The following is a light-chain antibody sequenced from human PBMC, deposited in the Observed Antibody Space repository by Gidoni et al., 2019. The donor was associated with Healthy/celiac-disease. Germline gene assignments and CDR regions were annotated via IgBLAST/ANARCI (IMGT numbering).Light chain of an antibody. CDR2: GAS. CDR1: QSVSSSY. Sequence: IWLTQSPGTLSLSPGERATLSCRASQSVSSSYLAWYQQKPGQAPRLLIYGASSRATGIPDRFSGSGSGTDFTLTISRLEPEDFAVYYCQQYGSSPGTFGQGTKVEIK. J-gene: IGKJ1*01. CDR3: QQYGSSPGT. V-gene: IGKV3-20*01.